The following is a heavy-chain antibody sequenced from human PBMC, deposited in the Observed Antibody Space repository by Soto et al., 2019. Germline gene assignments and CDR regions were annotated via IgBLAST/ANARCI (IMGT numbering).Heavy chain of an antibody. V-gene: IGHV6-1*01. CDR3: ARDNPECSGDSCYRTEYYYMDV. D-gene: IGHD2-15*01. J-gene: IGHJ6*03. Sequence: SQTLSLTCAISGDSVSSNSAAWNWIRQSPSRGLEWLGRTYYRSKWYNDYAVSVKSRITINPDTSKNQFSLQLNSVTPEDTAVYYCARDNPECSGDSCYRTEYYYMDVWGKGTTVTVSS. CDR1: GDSVSSNSAA. CDR2: TYYRSKWYN.